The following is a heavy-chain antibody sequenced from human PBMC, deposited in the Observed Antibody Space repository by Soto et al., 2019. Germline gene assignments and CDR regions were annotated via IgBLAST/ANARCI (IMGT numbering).Heavy chain of an antibody. Sequence: QVQLQQWGAGLLKPSEPLSLTCAVSVGSLSGNYWSWIRQTPGKGLQWIAEINHSGSTNYNPSLKSRGTIAGDTPNNQFSLKLTSVTAADTAVYYCARGEFGVRYCGSTSSYWAFAGWGQGTMVAVSS. CDR2: INHSGST. D-gene: IGHD2-2*01. CDR1: VGSLSGNY. J-gene: IGHJ3*01. V-gene: IGHV4-34*01. CDR3: ARGEFGVRYCGSTSSYWAFAG.